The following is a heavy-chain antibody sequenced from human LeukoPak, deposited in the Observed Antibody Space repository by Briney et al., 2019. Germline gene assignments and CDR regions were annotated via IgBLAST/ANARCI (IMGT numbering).Heavy chain of an antibody. CDR1: GFTFTSSA. CDR2: INPNSGGT. J-gene: IGHJ4*02. V-gene: IGHV1-2*02. Sequence: ASVKVSCKASGFTFTSSAMQWVRQAPGQGLEWMGWINPNSGGTNYAQKFQGRVTMTRDTSISTAYMELSRLRSDDTAVYYCARGGDTALDYWGQGTLVTVSS. D-gene: IGHD5-18*01. CDR3: ARGGDTALDY.